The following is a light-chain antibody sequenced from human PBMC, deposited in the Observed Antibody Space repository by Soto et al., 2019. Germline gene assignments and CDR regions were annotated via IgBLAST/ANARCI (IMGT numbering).Light chain of an antibody. Sequence: EIVLTQSPATLSLSPGERATLSCRASQSVGSYLAWFQVKPGQAPRLLIYDASDRATGVPDRFSGSGSGTDFTLTIRGLEPEDFALYFCQQRGDWPPAITFGQGTRLEIK. CDR2: DAS. J-gene: IGKJ5*01. V-gene: IGKV3-11*01. CDR3: QQRGDWPPAIT. CDR1: QSVGSY.